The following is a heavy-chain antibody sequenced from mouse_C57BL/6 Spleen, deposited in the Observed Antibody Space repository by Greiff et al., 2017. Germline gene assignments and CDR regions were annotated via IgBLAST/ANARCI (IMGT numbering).Heavy chain of an antibody. D-gene: IGHD2-4*01. J-gene: IGHJ4*01. Sequence: VQLKESVAELVRPGASVKLSCTASGFNIKNTYMHWVKQRPEQGLEWIGRIDPANGNTKYAPKFQGKATITADTSSNTAYLQLSSLTSEDTAIYYCARGDYDYDADYYAMDYWGQGTSVTVSS. CDR2: IDPANGNT. CDR1: GFNIKNTY. CDR3: ARGDYDYDADYYAMDY. V-gene: IGHV14-3*01.